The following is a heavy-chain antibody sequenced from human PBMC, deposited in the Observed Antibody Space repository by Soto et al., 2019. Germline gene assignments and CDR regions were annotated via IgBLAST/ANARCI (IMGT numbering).Heavy chain of an antibody. CDR3: TREASGSGWWSQGSFES. D-gene: IGHD6-19*01. J-gene: IGHJ5*01. Sequence: EVQLVESGGGLVQPGGSLRLSCAASGFTVSSSYISWVRQAPGKRLEWVSTIYSSGSTYYADPVRGRFTISRDDSKNTLYLQMNSLSVDDTAVYYCTREASGSGWWSQGSFESWGQGTLVTVSS. CDR2: IYSSGST. V-gene: IGHV3-66*01. CDR1: GFTVSSSY.